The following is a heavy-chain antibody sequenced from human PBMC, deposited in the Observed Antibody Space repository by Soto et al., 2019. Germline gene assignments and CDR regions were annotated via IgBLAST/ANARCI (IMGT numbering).Heavy chain of an antibody. Sequence: SETLSLTCAVSGVSVTNGDYYWTWMRQSPGKGLEWIGNVYYTETTNYNPSLNSRLSISIDTSRNQFSLQLTSVTAADTAIYYCARQRRGGYWFDPWGQGTLVTVSS. CDR1: GVSVTNGDYY. V-gene: IGHV4-30-4*01. CDR3: ARQRRGGYWFDP. CDR2: VYYTETT. J-gene: IGHJ5*02.